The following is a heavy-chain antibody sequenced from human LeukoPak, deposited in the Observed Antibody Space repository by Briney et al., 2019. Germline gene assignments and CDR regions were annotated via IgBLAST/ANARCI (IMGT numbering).Heavy chain of an antibody. Sequence: GGSLRLSYTASGFTFSSFWMAWVRQAPGKGLEWVGNIKQDGSIQYYGDSVKGRFTISRDNAKNSLYLQMNNLRAEDTALYCCATSYDSSGCDWGQGTLVTVSS. CDR2: IKQDGSIQ. D-gene: IGHD3-22*01. CDR1: GFTFSSFW. J-gene: IGHJ4*02. CDR3: ATSYDSSGCD. V-gene: IGHV3-7*01.